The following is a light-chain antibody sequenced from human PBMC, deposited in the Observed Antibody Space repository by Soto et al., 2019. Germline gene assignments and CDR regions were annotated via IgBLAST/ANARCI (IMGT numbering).Light chain of an antibody. Sequence: DIQMTQSPSSLSASVGDRVTITCRATQDISNYLAWYQQKPGKVPNLLIYAASTLQSGVPSRFSGSGSGTDFTLTISTLQQEDVATYYCQKYNSAPPWTFGQGTKVEI. CDR2: AAS. V-gene: IGKV1-27*01. CDR1: QDISNY. J-gene: IGKJ1*01. CDR3: QKYNSAPPWT.